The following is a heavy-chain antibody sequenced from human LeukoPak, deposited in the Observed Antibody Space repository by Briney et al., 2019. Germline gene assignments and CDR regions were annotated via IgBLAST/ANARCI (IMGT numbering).Heavy chain of an antibody. CDR3: ARHGGHSSSWYL. CDR2: IYYSGST. J-gene: IGHJ4*02. V-gene: IGHV4-59*08. Sequence: ETLSLTCTVSGGSISSYYWSWIRQPPGKGLEWIGYIYYSGSTNYNPSLKSRVTISVDTSKNQFSLKLSSVTAADAAVYYCARHGGHSSSWYLWGQGTLVTVSS. CDR1: GGSISSYY. D-gene: IGHD6-13*01.